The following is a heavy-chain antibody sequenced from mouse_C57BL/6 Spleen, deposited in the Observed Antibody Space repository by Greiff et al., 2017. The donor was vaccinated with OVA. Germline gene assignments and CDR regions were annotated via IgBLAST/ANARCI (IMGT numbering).Heavy chain of an antibody. CDR3: ARRRYDFAMDY. J-gene: IGHJ4*01. Sequence: EVQLVESGGGLVKPGGSLKLSCAASGFTFSSYAMSWVRQTPEKRLEWVATISDGGSYTYYPDNAKNNLYLQMSHLKSEDTAMYYCARRRYDFAMDYWGQGTSVTVSS. CDR1: GFTFSSYA. D-gene: IGHD2-4*01. V-gene: IGHV5-4*01. CDR2: ISDGGSYT.